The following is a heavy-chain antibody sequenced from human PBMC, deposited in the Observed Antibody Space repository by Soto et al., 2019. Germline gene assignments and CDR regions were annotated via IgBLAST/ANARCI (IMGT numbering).Heavy chain of an antibody. J-gene: IGHJ4*02. Sequence: QITLKESGPTVVKPTQTVTLTCAVSGFSLSANGVAVGWIRQSPGQALEWLALISWDDDRRYRPSLAARLTINKDTSRNQVVLTMTNVHPVDTGTYLCAQQKQTGYRVFDTWGRGTLVTVSS. D-gene: IGHD5-18*01. CDR3: AQQKQTGYRVFDT. V-gene: IGHV2-5*02. CDR1: GFSLSANGVA. CDR2: ISWDDDR.